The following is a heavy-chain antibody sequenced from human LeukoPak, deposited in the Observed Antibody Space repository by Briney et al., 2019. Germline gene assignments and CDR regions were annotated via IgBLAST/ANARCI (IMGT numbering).Heavy chain of an antibody. CDR3: ARWLVTNLYDAFGI. J-gene: IGHJ3*02. CDR1: GFTFSSHS. CDR2: ISGSGGST. Sequence: GGSLRLSCAASGFTFSSHSMGWVRQAPGKGLEWVSAISGSGGSTYYADSVKGRFTISRDNSRNTLYLQMNSLRAEDTAVYYCARWLVTNLYDAFGIWGQGTMVTVSS. D-gene: IGHD6-19*01. V-gene: IGHV3-23*01.